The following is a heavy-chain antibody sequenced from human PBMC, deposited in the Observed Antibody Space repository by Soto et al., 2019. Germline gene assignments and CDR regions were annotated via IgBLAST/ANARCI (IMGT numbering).Heavy chain of an antibody. V-gene: IGHV1-69*02. CDR2: IIPILGIA. J-gene: IGHJ4*02. CDR1: GGTFSSYT. D-gene: IGHD5-12*01. Sequence: QVQLVQSGAEVKKPGSSVKVSCKASGGTFSSYTISWVRQAPGQELEWMGRIIPILGIANYAQKFQGRVTITADKSTSTAYMELSSLRSEDTAVYYCARATSPDRRRSYDDYWGQGTLVTVSS. CDR3: ARATSPDRRRSYDDY.